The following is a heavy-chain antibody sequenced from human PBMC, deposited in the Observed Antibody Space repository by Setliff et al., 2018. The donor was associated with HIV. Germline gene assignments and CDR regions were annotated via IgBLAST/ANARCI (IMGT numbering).Heavy chain of an antibody. D-gene: IGHD4-17*01. CDR3: ARALYGDYGGDLNWLDP. V-gene: IGHV7-4-1*02. CDR1: GYNSENYA. J-gene: IGHJ5*02. CDR2: INTNSGSP. Sequence: ASVKVSCKTSGYNSENYAINWVRQAPGQGLEWMGWINTNSGSPTYAQAFTGRFLFSVDTVVATAYLQINKLKTEDTAVYYCARALYGDYGGDLNWLDPWGQGTRVTVSS.